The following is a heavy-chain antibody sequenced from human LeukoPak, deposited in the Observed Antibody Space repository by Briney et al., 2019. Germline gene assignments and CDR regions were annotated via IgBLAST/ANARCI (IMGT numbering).Heavy chain of an antibody. CDR2: IYYSGST. CDR1: GGSISSGGYS. V-gene: IGHV4-30-4*07. J-gene: IGHJ6*03. CDR3: ARRKSRQIQTYYYYMDV. Sequence: PSQTLSLTCAVSGGSISSGGYSWSWIRQPPGKGLEWIGYIYYSGSTYYNPSLKSRVTISVDTSKNQFSLKLSSVTAADTAVYYCARRKSRQIQTYYYYMDVWGKGTTVTVSS. D-gene: IGHD5-18*01.